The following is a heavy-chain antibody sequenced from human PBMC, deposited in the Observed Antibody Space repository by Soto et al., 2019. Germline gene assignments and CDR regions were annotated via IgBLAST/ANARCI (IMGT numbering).Heavy chain of an antibody. CDR2: IIPIFGTP. CDR1: GGTFSSHV. J-gene: IGHJ4*02. D-gene: IGHD2-21*01. Sequence: QVQLVQSGAEVKKPGSSVKVSCKASGGTFSSHVFNWVRQAPGQGLEWMGGIIPIFGTPNYAQKFQGRVTITADESTSTVHMELNSLRSEDTAVYYCARYLEFRDGNNSHLDFWGQGTLVSVSS. CDR3: ARYLEFRDGNNSHLDF. V-gene: IGHV1-69*01.